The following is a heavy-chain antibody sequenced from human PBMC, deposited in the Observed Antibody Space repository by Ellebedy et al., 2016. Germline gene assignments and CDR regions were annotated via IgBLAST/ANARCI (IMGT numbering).Heavy chain of an antibody. Sequence: SETLSLTCAVSGGSISSSNWWSWVRQPPGKGLEWIGEIYHSGSTNYNPSLKSRVTISVDTSKNQFSLKLSSVTAADTAVYYCARELTPTSGWYLVSGAFDIWGQGTMVTVSS. J-gene: IGHJ3*02. CDR1: GGSISSSNW. CDR3: ARELTPTSGWYLVSGAFDI. D-gene: IGHD6-19*01. V-gene: IGHV4-4*02. CDR2: IYHSGST.